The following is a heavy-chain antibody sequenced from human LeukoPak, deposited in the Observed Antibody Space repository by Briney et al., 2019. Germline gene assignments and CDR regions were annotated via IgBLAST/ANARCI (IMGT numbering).Heavy chain of an antibody. CDR3: ANYYYYGMDV. CDR1: GGSISSSSYY. Sequence: SETLSLTCTVSGGSISSSSYYWGWIRQPPGKGLEWIGSIYYSGSTYYNPSLKSRVTISVDTSKNQFSLKLSSVTAADTAVYYCANYYYYGMDVWGQGTTVTVSS. J-gene: IGHJ6*02. CDR2: IYYSGST. V-gene: IGHV4-39*01.